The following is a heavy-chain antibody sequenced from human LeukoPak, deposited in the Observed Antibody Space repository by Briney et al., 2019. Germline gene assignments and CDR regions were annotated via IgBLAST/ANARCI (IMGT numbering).Heavy chain of an antibody. D-gene: IGHD6-19*01. CDR3: ARQDSRRYSSGWYWGYYYYMDV. J-gene: IGHJ6*03. Sequence: ASVKVSCKASRYTFTSYDINWVRQATGQGLEWMGWMNPNSGNTGYAQKFQGRVTMTRNTSISTAYMELSSLRSEDTAVYYCARQDSRRYSSGWYWGYYYYMDVWGKGTTVTISS. CDR1: RYTFTSYD. V-gene: IGHV1-8*01. CDR2: MNPNSGNT.